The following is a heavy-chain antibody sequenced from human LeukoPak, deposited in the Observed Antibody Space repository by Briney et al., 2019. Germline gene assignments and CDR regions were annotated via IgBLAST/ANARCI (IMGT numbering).Heavy chain of an antibody. CDR3: AKRTGVTELHFDH. CDR1: GGSISSSRYY. V-gene: IGHV3-23*01. D-gene: IGHD1-7*01. CDR2: ISENGGAA. Sequence: PSETLSLTCTVSGGSISSSRYYWGWIRQSPGKGLEWVSAISENGGAADYADSVRGRFTISRDNSQNTLYQQMNSLRAEDTAVYYCAKRTGVTELHFDHWGQGTLVTVSS. J-gene: IGHJ4*02.